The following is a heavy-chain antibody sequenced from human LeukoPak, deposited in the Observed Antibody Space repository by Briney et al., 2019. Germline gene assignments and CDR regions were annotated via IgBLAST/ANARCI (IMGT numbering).Heavy chain of an antibody. J-gene: IGHJ4*02. Sequence: GGSLRLSCAASGFTFSSYAMSWVHQAPGKGLEWVSAISGSGGSTYYADSVKGRFTISRDNSKNTLYLQMNSLRAEDTAVYYCAGGPSGWPGNPYYFDYWGQGTLVTVSS. CDR3: AGGPSGWPGNPYYFDY. V-gene: IGHV3-23*01. D-gene: IGHD6-19*01. CDR2: ISGSGGST. CDR1: GFTFSSYA.